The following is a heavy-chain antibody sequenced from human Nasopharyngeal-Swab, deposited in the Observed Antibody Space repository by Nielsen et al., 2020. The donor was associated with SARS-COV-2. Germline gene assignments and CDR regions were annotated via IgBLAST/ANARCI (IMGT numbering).Heavy chain of an antibody. D-gene: IGHD3-10*01. J-gene: IGHJ6*02. CDR3: AASRGPGSYYYGSGDQSMDV. CDR2: IVPSDSYT. V-gene: IGHV5-10-1*01. Sequence: GELLKTPFKGFGYSFTSFWIGWVPQLPGKGLEWIGRIVPSDSYTNYSPSFQGHVPIPANQSNRTAYLQWSSLKASGTAMYYCAASRGPGSYYYGSGDQSMDVWGQGTTVTVSS. CDR1: GYSFTSFW.